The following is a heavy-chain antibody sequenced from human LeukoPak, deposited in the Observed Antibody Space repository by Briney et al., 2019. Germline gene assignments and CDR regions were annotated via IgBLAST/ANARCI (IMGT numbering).Heavy chain of an antibody. D-gene: IGHD6-19*01. CDR2: ISYDGSNK. V-gene: IGHV3-30-3*01. Sequence: GGSLRLSCAASGFTFSSYAMHWVRQAPGKGLEWVAVISYDGSNKYYADSVKGRFTISRDNAKNSLYLRMNSLRAEDTAVYYCARDQIEVAVNQYYYQYGMDVWGQGTTVTVSS. CDR3: ARDQIEVAVNQYYYQYGMDV. J-gene: IGHJ6*02. CDR1: GFTFSSYA.